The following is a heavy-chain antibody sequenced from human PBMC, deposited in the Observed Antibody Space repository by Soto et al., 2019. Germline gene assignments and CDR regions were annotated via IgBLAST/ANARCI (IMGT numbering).Heavy chain of an antibody. D-gene: IGHD6-13*01. Sequence: SETLSLTCAVYGGSFSGYYWSWIRQPLGKGLEWIGEINHSGSTNYNPSLKSRVTISVDTSKNQFSLKLSSVTAADTAVYYCARLLGESSSWSYYSYYGMVAWGQGPTVTVSS. CDR3: ARLLGESSSWSYYSYYGMVA. V-gene: IGHV4-34*01. CDR1: GGSFSGYY. J-gene: IGHJ6*02. CDR2: INHSGST.